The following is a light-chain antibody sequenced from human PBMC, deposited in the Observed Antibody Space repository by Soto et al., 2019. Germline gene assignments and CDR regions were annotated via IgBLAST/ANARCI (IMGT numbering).Light chain of an antibody. CDR1: QSVSNN. CDR3: QQYGVSVGT. J-gene: IGKJ1*01. Sequence: EIVMTQSPATLSVSPGERATLSCRASQSVSNNVAWYLQKPGQAPRLLVYLASSRATGIPDRFIGSGSGTDVTLTISRLEPEDFAVYYCQQYGVSVGTFAQGIKVDI. V-gene: IGKV3-20*01. CDR2: LAS.